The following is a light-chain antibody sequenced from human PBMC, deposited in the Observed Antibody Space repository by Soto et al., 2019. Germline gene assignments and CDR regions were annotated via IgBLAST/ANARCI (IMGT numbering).Light chain of an antibody. J-gene: IGKJ5*01. CDR1: QDIDSW. CDR3: QQLNSYPIT. V-gene: IGKV1-12*01. Sequence: DMQMTQYPYSVSSSVGYRFTITCRASQDIDSWLAWYQQKPGKAPKLLIYAASSLQSGVPSRFSGSGSGTEFTLTISSLQPEDFATYYCQQLNSYPITFAQGTRLEI. CDR2: AAS.